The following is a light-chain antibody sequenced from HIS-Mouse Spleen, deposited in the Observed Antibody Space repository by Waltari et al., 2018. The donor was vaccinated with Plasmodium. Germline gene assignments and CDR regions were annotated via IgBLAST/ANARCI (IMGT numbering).Light chain of an antibody. V-gene: IGLV2-23*01. CDR1: SSDVGSYNL. Sequence: QSALTQPASVSGSPGQSITISCTGTSSDVGSYNLVSWYQQHPGKAPKLLIDEGSKRPSGVSTRVSGSKSGNTASLTISVLQAEDDADYYCCSYAGSSTYVFGTGTKVTVL. J-gene: IGLJ1*01. CDR3: CSYAGSSTYV. CDR2: EGS.